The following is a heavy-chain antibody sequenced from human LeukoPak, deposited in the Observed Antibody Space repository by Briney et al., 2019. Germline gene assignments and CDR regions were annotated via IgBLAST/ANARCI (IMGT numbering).Heavy chain of an antibody. V-gene: IGHV4-34*01. J-gene: IGHJ4*02. CDR3: ARRMRTGRGYSYGERYFDY. D-gene: IGHD5-18*01. Sequence: SETLSLTCAVYGGSFSGYYRSWIRQPPGKGLEWIGEINHSGSTNYNPSLKSRVTISVDTSKNQFSLKLSSVTAADTAVYYCARRMRTGRGYSYGERYFDYWGQGALVTVSS. CDR2: INHSGST. CDR1: GGSFSGYY.